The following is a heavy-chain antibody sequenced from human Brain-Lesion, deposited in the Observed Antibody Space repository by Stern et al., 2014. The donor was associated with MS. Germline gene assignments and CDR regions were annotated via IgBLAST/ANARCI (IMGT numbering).Heavy chain of an antibody. J-gene: IGHJ4*02. V-gene: IGHV4-4*02. CDR1: GGSISSSNW. Sequence: VQLVESGPGLVKPSGTLSLTCAVSGGSISSSNWWSWVRQSPGKGLEWIGESDHSGSTIYNPSLKSRVTVSVDKSKNRFSLNTWSVPAAETAVYFCARFPASRPHVFDSWGQGTLVTVSS. CDR3: ARFPASRPHVFDS. D-gene: IGHD6-13*01. CDR2: SDHSGST.